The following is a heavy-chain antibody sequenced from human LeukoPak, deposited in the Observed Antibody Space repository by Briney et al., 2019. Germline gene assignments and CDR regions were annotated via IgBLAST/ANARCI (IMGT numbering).Heavy chain of an antibody. D-gene: IGHD2-15*01. CDR1: GYTFTGYY. CDR2: INPNSGGT. Sequence: ASVKDSCKASGYTFTGYYMHWVRQAPGKGLEWMGWINPNSGGTNYAQKFQGRVTMTRDTSISTAYMELSRLRSDDTAVYYCARVGVAAIDSFYYYGMDVWGQGTTVTVSS. CDR3: ARVGVAAIDSFYYYGMDV. V-gene: IGHV1-2*02. J-gene: IGHJ6*02.